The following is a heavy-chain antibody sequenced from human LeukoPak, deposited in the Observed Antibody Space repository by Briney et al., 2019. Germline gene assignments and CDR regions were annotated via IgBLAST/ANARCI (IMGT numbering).Heavy chain of an antibody. V-gene: IGHV3-11*03. CDR2: ISGSSSYT. J-gene: IGHJ4*02. D-gene: IGHD1-26*01. CDR3: ARSGSYYSLDYFDY. Sequence: GGSLRLSCAASGLTFSDYYMNWIRQAPGKGLEWVSYISGSSSYTKYADSVKGRFTISRDNAKKSLYLQINSLRVEDTAVYYCARSGSYYSLDYFDYWGQGSLVTVSS. CDR1: GLTFSDYY.